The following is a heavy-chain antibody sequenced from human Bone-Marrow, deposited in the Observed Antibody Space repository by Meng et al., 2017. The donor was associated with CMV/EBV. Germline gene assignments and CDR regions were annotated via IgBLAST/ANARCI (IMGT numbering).Heavy chain of an antibody. D-gene: IGHD1-1*01. CDR1: GFTFSDYY. Sequence: GESLKISCAASGFTFSDYYMSWIRQAPGKGLEWVSYISSSGSTIYYADSVKGRFTISTDNAKNTLYLQMNSLRAEDTAVDYRACRPGYFDYWGQGTLVTVSS. CDR2: ISSSGSTI. V-gene: IGHV3-11*04. J-gene: IGHJ4*01. CDR3: ACRPGYFDY.